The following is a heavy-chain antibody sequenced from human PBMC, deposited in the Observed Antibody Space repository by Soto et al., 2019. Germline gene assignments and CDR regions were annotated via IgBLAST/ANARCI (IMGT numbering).Heavy chain of an antibody. CDR3: IHSRCGGDCLQSYASYYYYGMDV. J-gene: IGHJ6*02. D-gene: IGHD2-21*02. CDR2: IYWDDDK. CDR1: AFSLSTGGVG. Sequence: QITLKESGPTLVKPTQTLTLTCTFSAFSLSTGGVGVGWIRQPPGKALEWLALIYWDDDKRYSPSLRSRLTITTDTSKSQVVLTMTNMDPVDTATYYCIHSRCGGDCLQSYASYYYYGMDVWGQGTTVTVSS. V-gene: IGHV2-5*02.